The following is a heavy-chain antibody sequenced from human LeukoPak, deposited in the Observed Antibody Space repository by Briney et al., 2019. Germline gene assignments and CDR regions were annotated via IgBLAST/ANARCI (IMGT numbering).Heavy chain of an antibody. D-gene: IGHD3-22*01. CDR2: ISSSSSTI. J-gene: IGHJ4*02. V-gene: IGHV3-48*01. CDR1: GFTFSSHS. CDR3: ARGAYYYED. Sequence: PGGSLRLSCAASGFTFSSHSMNWVRQAPGKGLEWVSYISSSSSTIYYADSVEDRFTISRDNAKNSLYLQMNSLRAEDTAVYYCARGAYYYEDWGQGTLVAVSS.